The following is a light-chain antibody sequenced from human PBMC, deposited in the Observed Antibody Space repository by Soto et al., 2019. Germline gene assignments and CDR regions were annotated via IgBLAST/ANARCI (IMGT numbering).Light chain of an antibody. CDR1: QDISNY. Sequence: DIQMNQSTSSLYVSVGDRVTITCQASQDISNYLNWYQQKQGKAPKLLIYDAYNLETGVPSRFSGSVSGTDCTFTISGLHPEDTATYYCQQYENPLLTFGGGTKVEIK. V-gene: IGKV1-33*01. J-gene: IGKJ4*01. CDR3: QQYENPLLT. CDR2: DAY.